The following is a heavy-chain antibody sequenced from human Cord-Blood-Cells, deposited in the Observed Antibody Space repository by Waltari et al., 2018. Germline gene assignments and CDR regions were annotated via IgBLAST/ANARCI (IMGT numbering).Heavy chain of an antibody. CDR2: MTQRGQNP. CDR1: GYTFTSYD. V-gene: IGHV1-8*03. D-gene: IGHD3-10*01. Sequence: QVQLVQSGAEVKKPGASVKVSCKASGYTFTSYDINWVRQATGQGLEWMGWMTQRGQNPGTPKKCQGRITITRNTAITTAYMELGSLRCADTAVYYCARCGGGSDYWGQGTLVTVSS. CDR3: ARCGGGSDY. J-gene: IGHJ4*02.